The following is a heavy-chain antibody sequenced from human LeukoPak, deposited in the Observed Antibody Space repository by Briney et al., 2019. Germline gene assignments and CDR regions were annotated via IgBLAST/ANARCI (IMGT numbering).Heavy chain of an antibody. Sequence: ASVKVSCKASGYTFTSYGISWVRQAPGQGLEWMGWISAYNGNTNYAQKLQGRVTMTTDTSTSTAYMELRSLRSDDTAVYYCARDGGDIVVVPAATGVHFDYWGQGTLVTVSS. CDR3: ARDGGDIVVVPAATGVHFDY. J-gene: IGHJ4*02. CDR1: GYTFTSYG. V-gene: IGHV1-18*01. D-gene: IGHD2-2*01. CDR2: ISAYNGNT.